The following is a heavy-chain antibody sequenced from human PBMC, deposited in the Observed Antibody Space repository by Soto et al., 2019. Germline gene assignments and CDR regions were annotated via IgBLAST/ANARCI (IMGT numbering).Heavy chain of an antibody. CDR1: GFSLRTTGVG. CDR2: IYWNDDK. J-gene: IGHJ4*02. D-gene: IGHD3-16*01. CDR3: AHTWGLPFDY. Sequence: QITLKESGPTLVEPTQTLTLTCTYSGFSLRTTGVGVGWIRQPPGKALEWLGIIYWNDDKRYSPSLKNRFTLTRDISKCQVVLTMTNMDPVDTATYYCAHTWGLPFDYWGQGTLVIVSS. V-gene: IGHV2-5*01.